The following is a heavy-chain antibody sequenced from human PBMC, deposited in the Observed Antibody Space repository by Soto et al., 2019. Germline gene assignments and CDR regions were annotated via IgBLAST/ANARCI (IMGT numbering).Heavy chain of an antibody. D-gene: IGHD3-3*01. Sequence: QVQLVQSGAEVKKPGASVKVSCKASGYTFTSYDINWVRQATGQGLEWMGWMNPNSGNTGYAQKVQGRGTMTRNPSISTDYMELTSLSSEDTAVYYCAREFWHGPWGKGTLFTVSS. J-gene: IGHJ5*02. V-gene: IGHV1-8*01. CDR3: AREFWHGP. CDR2: MNPNSGNT. CDR1: GYTFTSYD.